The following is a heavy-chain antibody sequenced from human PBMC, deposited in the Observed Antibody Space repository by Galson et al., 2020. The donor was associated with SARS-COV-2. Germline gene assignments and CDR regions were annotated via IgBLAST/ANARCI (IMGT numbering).Heavy chain of an antibody. CDR2: ISYSGST. Sequence: ETSETLSLTCSVSDVSMTSYYWSWIRQPPGKGLEWIGYISYSGSTNYNPSLRSRVTILVDLSKNQFSLKLSSVTAADTAVYYCARDPAPLYGDNYYYGMDVWGRGTTVTVPS. V-gene: IGHV4-59*01. D-gene: IGHD4-17*01. CDR1: DVSMTSYY. J-gene: IGHJ6*02. CDR3: ARDPAPLYGDNYYYGMDV.